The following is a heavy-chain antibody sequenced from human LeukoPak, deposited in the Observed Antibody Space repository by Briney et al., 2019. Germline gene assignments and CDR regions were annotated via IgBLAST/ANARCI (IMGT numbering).Heavy chain of an antibody. D-gene: IGHD1-26*01. CDR2: ISGSGGST. CDR1: GFTFSSYA. V-gene: IGHV3-23*01. J-gene: IGHJ4*02. CDR3: AKDHRASIVGATPYFDY. Sequence: GGSLRLSCAASGFTFSSYAMSWVRQAPGKGLEWVSAISGSGGSTYYADSVKGRFTISRDNSKNTLYLQMNSLRAEDTAVYYCAKDHRASIVGATPYFDYWGQGTLVTASS.